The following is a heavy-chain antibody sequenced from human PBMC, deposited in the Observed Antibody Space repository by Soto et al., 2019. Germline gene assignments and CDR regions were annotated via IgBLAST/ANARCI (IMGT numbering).Heavy chain of an antibody. Sequence: QLQLQKSGPGLVKPSETLSLTCTVSGGSISSRGSMSGRSFYWGWMRQPPGKGLEWIASISYSDGGFYNSSLKSRPTTSVDTSKNQFSLSLRSVTAADTAVYYCASHRTFWPFDYWGQGTVVTVSS. D-gene: IGHD2-8*01. CDR1: GGSISSRGSMSGRSFY. J-gene: IGHJ4*02. CDR2: ISYSDGG. V-gene: IGHV4-39*01. CDR3: ASHRTFWPFDY.